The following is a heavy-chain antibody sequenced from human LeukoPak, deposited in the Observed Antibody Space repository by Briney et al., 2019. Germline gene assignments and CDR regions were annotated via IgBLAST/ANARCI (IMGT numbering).Heavy chain of an antibody. J-gene: IGHJ4*02. CDR2: ISAYNGNT. Sequence: ASVKVSCKASGYTFTSYGISWVRQAPGQGLEWMGWISAYNGNTNYAQKLQGRVTMTTDTSTSTAYMELRSLRSDDTAVYYCAREVSGYCSGGSCDGEWLSGFFDYWGQGTLVTVSS. CDR1: GYTFTSYG. D-gene: IGHD2-15*01. CDR3: AREVSGYCSGGSCDGEWLSGFFDY. V-gene: IGHV1-18*01.